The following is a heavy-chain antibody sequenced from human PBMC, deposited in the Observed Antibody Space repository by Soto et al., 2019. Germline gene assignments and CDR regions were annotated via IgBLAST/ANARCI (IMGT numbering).Heavy chain of an antibody. Sequence: EVQLVESGGGLVQPGGSLRLSCAASGFTFSSYWMHWVRQAPGKRLVWVSRINSDGSSTSYADSVKGRFTISRDNAKNTLYLQMNSLRAEDTAVYYCARDRGYYYGSGSYYNWFDPWGQGTLVTVSS. J-gene: IGHJ5*02. CDR1: GFTFSSYW. V-gene: IGHV3-74*01. CDR2: INSDGSST. CDR3: ARDRGYYYGSGSYYNWFDP. D-gene: IGHD3-10*01.